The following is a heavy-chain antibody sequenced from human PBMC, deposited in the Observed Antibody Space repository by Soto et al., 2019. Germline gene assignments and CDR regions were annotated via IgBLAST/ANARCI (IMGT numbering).Heavy chain of an antibody. J-gene: IGHJ5*02. CDR1: GFTFSSYA. CDR3: ANDPHLRSSAPRSRWFDP. D-gene: IGHD6-25*01. Sequence: GSLRLSCAASGFTFSSYAMSWVRQAPVKGLEWVSAISGSGGSTYYADSVKGRFTISRDNSKNTLYLQMNSLRAEDTAVYYCANDPHLRSSAPRSRWFDPLGQGTLVAVCS. V-gene: IGHV3-23*01. CDR2: ISGSGGST.